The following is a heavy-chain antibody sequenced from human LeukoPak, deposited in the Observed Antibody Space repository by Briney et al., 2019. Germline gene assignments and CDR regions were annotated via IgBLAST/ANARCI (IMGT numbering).Heavy chain of an antibody. Sequence: SVKVSCKASGGTFSSYAISWVRQAPGQGLEWMGGIIPIFGTANYAQDFQGRVTITADESTSTAYMELSSLRSEDTAVYYCARGGYCSSTSCFSWFDPWGQGTLVTVSS. J-gene: IGHJ5*02. D-gene: IGHD2-2*01. CDR1: GGTFSSYA. CDR3: ARGGYCSSTSCFSWFDP. V-gene: IGHV1-69*13. CDR2: IIPIFGTA.